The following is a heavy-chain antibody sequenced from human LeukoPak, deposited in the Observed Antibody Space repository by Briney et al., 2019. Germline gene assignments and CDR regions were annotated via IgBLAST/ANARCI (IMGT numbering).Heavy chain of an antibody. CDR2: IRFDGTNK. D-gene: IGHD3-9*01. J-gene: IGHJ4*02. CDR3: AKELHYDILTGYYNVEYTY. V-gene: IGHV3-30*02. CDR1: GFTFSNYG. Sequence: GGSLRLSCAASGFTFSNYGMHWVRQAPGKGLEWVAFIRFDGTNKFYADSVKGRFTISRDNSKNTLYLQMNSLRAEDTAVYYCAKELHYDILTGYYNVEYTYWGQGTLVTVSS.